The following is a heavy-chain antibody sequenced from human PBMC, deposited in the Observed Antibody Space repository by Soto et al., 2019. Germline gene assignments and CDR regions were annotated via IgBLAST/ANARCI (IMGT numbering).Heavy chain of an antibody. CDR3: AHRYDYGGINWFDP. J-gene: IGHJ5*02. CDR2: IYWDDDK. D-gene: IGHD4-17*01. V-gene: IGHV2-5*02. Sequence: QITLKESGPTLVKPTQTLTLTCTFSGFSLSTSGVGVGWIRQTPGKALEWLALIYWDDDKRYSPSLKSRLTITKDTSKNQVVLTMTNMDPVDTATYYCAHRYDYGGINWFDPWGQGTLVTVSS. CDR1: GFSLSTSGVG.